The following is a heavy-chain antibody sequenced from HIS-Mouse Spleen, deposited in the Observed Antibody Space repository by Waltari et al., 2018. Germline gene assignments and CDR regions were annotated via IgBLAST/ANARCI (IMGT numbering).Heavy chain of an antibody. CDR2: INHSGST. Sequence: QVQLQQWGAGLLKPSETLSLTCAVYGGSFSGYYWSWIRQPPGKGLEWIGEINHSGSTNYNPSLKSRVTISVDTSKNQFSLKLSSVTAAYTAVYYCARMGPASGSYGDYWGQGTLVTVSS. D-gene: IGHD1-26*01. CDR3: ARMGPASGSYGDY. V-gene: IGHV4-34*01. J-gene: IGHJ4*02. CDR1: GGSFSGYY.